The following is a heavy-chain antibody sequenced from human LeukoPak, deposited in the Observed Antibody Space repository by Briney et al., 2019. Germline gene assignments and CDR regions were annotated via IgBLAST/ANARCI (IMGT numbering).Heavy chain of an antibody. Sequence: SETLSLTCTVSGGSISSYYWSWIRQPPGKGLEWIGYIYYSGSTNYNPSLKSRDTISVDTSKNQFSLKLSSVTAADTAVYYCARVRRDGYKIGDFYFDYWGQGTLVTVSS. CDR3: ARVRRDGYKIGDFYFDY. CDR1: GGSISSYY. CDR2: IYYSGST. D-gene: IGHD5-24*01. J-gene: IGHJ4*02. V-gene: IGHV4-59*01.